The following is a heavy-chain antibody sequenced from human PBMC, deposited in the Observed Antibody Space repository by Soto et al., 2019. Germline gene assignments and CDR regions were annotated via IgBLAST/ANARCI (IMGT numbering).Heavy chain of an antibody. Sequence: SETLSLTCTVSGGSMRSGSYYWSWIRQHPGKGLEWIGYIYYSGSAYYNPSLQSRVTISVDTSMNQFSLMLNSVTAADRAVYYCARGSVDTVDSSGFYEYWGQGTPVTVS. J-gene: IGHJ4*02. CDR2: IYYSGSA. CDR1: GGSMRSGSYY. V-gene: IGHV4-31*03. D-gene: IGHD3-22*01. CDR3: ARGSVDTVDSSGFYEY.